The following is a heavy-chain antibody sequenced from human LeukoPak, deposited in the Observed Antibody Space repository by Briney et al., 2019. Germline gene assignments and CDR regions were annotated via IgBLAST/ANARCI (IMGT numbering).Heavy chain of an antibody. J-gene: IGHJ6*02. V-gene: IGHV4-39*01. Sequence: SETLSLTCTVSGGSISSSSYYWGWIRQPPGKGLKWIGSIYYSGSPYYNPSLKSRVTISVDTSKNQFSLKLSSVTAADTAVYYCARHPSVKYCSSTSCFDYYYYYGMDVWGQGTTVTVSS. CDR3: ARHPSVKYCSSTSCFDYYYYYGMDV. CDR1: GGSISSSSYY. CDR2: IYYSGSP. D-gene: IGHD2-2*01.